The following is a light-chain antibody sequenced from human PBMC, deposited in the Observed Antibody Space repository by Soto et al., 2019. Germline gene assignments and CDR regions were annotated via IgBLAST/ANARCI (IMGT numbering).Light chain of an antibody. V-gene: IGKV3-11*01. CDR3: QQRSNWPT. J-gene: IGKJ1*01. Sequence: EIVFAQAPGTPCLSPGERATLSCRASQSISSYLAWYQQKPGQAPRLLIYDASNRATGIPARFSGSGSGTDFTLTISSLEPEDFAVYYCQQRSNWPTFGQGTKVDI. CDR2: DAS. CDR1: QSISSY.